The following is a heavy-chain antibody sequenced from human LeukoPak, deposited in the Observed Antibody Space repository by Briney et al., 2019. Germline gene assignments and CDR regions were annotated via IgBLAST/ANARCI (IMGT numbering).Heavy chain of an antibody. CDR1: GFTFSSYA. V-gene: IGHV3-23*01. D-gene: IGHD5-12*01. Sequence: GGSLRLSCAASGFTFSSYAMSWVRQAPGKGLEWVSAISGSGGSTYYADSVKGRFTISRDNSKNTLYLHMNSLRAEDTAVYYCAKGYSGYDFSFDYWGQGTLVTVSS. CDR2: ISGSGGST. J-gene: IGHJ4*02. CDR3: AKGYSGYDFSFDY.